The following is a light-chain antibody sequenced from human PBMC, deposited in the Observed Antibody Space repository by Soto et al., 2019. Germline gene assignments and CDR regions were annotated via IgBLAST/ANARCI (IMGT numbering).Light chain of an antibody. V-gene: IGLV2-23*03. J-gene: IGLJ2*01. CDR3: CSYTGGRTFHVV. CDR1: SSDVGNYNL. Sequence: QSALTQPASVSGSPGQSITISCTGTSSDVGNYNLVSWYQQHPGKAPKLMIYEGSKRPSGVSNRFSGSQSGNAASLTISGLLAEDEADYYCCSYTGGRTFHVVFGGGTQLTVL. CDR2: EGS.